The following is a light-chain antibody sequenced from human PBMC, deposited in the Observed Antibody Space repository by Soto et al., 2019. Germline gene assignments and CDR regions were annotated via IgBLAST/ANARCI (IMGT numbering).Light chain of an antibody. CDR1: QSVSPY. CDR2: CAS. V-gene: IGKV3-20*01. Sequence: EVVLTQSPGTLSLSPGGRASLSCRASQSVSPYLAWYQQKPGQAPRLLIYCASSRATGIPDRFSGSGSGTDFTLTISRLEPEDFAVYYCQQYGSSPLTFGGGTKVDIK. CDR3: QQYGSSPLT. J-gene: IGKJ4*01.